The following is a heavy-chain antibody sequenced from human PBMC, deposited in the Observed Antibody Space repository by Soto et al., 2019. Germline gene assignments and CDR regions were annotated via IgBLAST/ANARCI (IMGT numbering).Heavy chain of an antibody. D-gene: IGHD2-2*01. J-gene: IGHJ6*02. CDR3: ARVRYCSSTSGPYYYGMDV. CDR2: IYYSGST. Sequence: SETLSLTCTVSGGSISSGGYYWSWIRQHPGKGLEWIGYIYYSGSTYYNPSLKSRVTISVDTSKNQFPLKLSSVTAADTAVYYCARVRYCSSTSGPYYYGMDVWGQGTTVTVSS. CDR1: GGSISSGGYY. V-gene: IGHV4-31*03.